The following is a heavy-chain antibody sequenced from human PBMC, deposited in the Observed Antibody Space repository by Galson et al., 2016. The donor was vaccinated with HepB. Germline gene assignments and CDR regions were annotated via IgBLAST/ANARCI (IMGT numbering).Heavy chain of an antibody. J-gene: IGHJ6*02. Sequence: SVKVSCKASGYTFTTYAMHWVRQVPGQRLEWMGLINAGNGNTKYSQKFQGRVTITRDTSASTAHMEVSSLRYEDTAVYYCARVRDGYNTHFYYGMDVWGQGTSVTVS. V-gene: IGHV1-3*01. CDR1: GYTFTTYA. CDR3: ARVRDGYNTHFYYGMDV. D-gene: IGHD5-24*01. CDR2: INAGNGNT.